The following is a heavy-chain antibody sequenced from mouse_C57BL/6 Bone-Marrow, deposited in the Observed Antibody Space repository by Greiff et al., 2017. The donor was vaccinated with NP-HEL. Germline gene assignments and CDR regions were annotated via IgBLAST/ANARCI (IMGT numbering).Heavy chain of an antibody. CDR2: IWSDGST. CDR1: GFSLTSYG. Sequence: VHLVESGPGLVAPSQSLSITCTVSGFSLTSYGVHWVRQPPGKGLEWLVVIWSDGSTTYNSALKSRLSISKDNSKSQVFLKMNSLQTDDTAMYYCARHTMVTTYYAMDYWGQGTSVTVSS. V-gene: IGHV2-6-1*01. J-gene: IGHJ4*01. CDR3: ARHTMVTTYYAMDY. D-gene: IGHD2-2*01.